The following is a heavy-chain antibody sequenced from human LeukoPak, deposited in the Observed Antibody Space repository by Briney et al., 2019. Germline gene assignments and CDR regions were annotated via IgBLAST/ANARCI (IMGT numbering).Heavy chain of an antibody. D-gene: IGHD1-20*01. J-gene: IGHJ6*03. Sequence: ASVKVSCKASGYTFTSYYMHWVRQAPGQGLEWMGWINPNSGGTNYAQRFQGRVTMTRDTSISTAYMELSRLRSDDTAVYYCSRALTGMRAYYYYYMDVWGKGTTVTVSS. CDR3: SRALTGMRAYYYYYMDV. CDR2: INPNSGGT. CDR1: GYTFTSYY. V-gene: IGHV1-2*02.